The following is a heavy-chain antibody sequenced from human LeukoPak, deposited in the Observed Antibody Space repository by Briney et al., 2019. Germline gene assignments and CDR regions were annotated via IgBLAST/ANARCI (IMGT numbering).Heavy chain of an antibody. D-gene: IGHD2-15*01. V-gene: IGHV4-4*07. CDR1: GGSISNYY. CDR2: IYASGTI. CDR3: ARDNRYCSGGTCYSGQDY. Sequence: PSETLSLACTVSGGSISNYYWNWIRQPAGKGLEWIGRIYASGTINYNPSLKSRVTMSLDTSESQFSLILSSVTAADTAVYYCARDNRYCSGGTCYSGQDYWGQGTLVTVSS. J-gene: IGHJ4*02.